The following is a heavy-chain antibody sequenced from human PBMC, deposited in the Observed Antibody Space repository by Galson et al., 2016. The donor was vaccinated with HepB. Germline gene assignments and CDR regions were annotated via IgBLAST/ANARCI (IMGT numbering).Heavy chain of an antibody. V-gene: IGHV4-59*08. CDR3: ARATRGDYCTGTLCYLDY. CDR1: AGSISSHY. J-gene: IGHJ4*02. D-gene: IGHD2-8*02. CDR2: IYYSGSA. Sequence: LTCTVSAGSISSHYWGWIRQPPGKGLEWIGYIYYSGSANHNPTLKSRVTISVDTSKNQFSLKLSSLTAADTAVYYCARATRGDYCTGTLCYLDYWAREPWSPSPQ.